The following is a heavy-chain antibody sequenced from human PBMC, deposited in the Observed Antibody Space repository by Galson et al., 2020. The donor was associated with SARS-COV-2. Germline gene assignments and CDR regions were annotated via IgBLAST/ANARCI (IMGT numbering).Heavy chain of an antibody. Sequence: ASETLSLTCTVSGGSISSSSYYWGWIRQPPGKGLEWIGSIYYSGSTYYNPSLKSRVTISVDTSKNQFSLKLSSVTAADTVVYYCATEVVTMVRGVIKKVYYGMDVWGQGTTVTVSS. CDR2: IYYSGST. D-gene: IGHD3-10*01. CDR1: GGSISSSSYY. CDR3: ATEVVTMVRGVIKKVYYGMDV. V-gene: IGHV4-39*01. J-gene: IGHJ6*02.